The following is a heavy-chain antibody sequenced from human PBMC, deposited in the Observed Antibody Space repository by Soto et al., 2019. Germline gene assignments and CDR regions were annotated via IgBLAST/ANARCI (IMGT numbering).Heavy chain of an antibody. CDR3: ARRAVAGTSWFDP. Sequence: SETLSLTCAVSGGSITTTNWWNWVRQPPGKGLEWIGEIYHSGRTTFNPSLKSRVTISIDQSKNQVSLQLSSVTAADTAVYYCARRAVAGTSWFDPWGQGTQVTVSS. V-gene: IGHV4-4*02. CDR1: GGSITTTNW. J-gene: IGHJ5*02. CDR2: IYHSGRT. D-gene: IGHD6-19*01.